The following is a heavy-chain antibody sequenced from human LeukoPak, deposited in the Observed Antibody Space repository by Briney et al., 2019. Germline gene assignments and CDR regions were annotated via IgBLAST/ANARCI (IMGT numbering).Heavy chain of an antibody. Sequence: GESLKISCKGSGYSSTSYWIGWVRQMPGKGLEWMGIIYPGDSDTRYSPSFQGQVTISADKSISTAYLQWSSLKASDTAMYYCARFRYSYGDYFDYWGQGTPVTVSS. V-gene: IGHV5-51*01. CDR1: GYSSTSYW. CDR3: ARFRYSYGDYFDY. CDR2: IYPGDSDT. J-gene: IGHJ4*02. D-gene: IGHD4-17*01.